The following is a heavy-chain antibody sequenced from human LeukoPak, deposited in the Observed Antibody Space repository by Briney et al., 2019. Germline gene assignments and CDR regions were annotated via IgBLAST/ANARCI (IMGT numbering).Heavy chain of an antibody. D-gene: IGHD2-21*02. CDR1: GYRFISHY. CDR3: AREGSYCVGGDCYSFDF. V-gene: IGHV1-2*02. J-gene: IGHJ4*02. CDR2: MHAGNGNT. Sequence: EASVKVSCKASGYRFISHYIHWVRHAPGQGPEWLGWMHAGNGNTRYPEKFEGRVTMTRDTSSNTAYMDLTSLRSDDTAVYYCAREGSYCVGGDCYSFDFWGQGTLVTVSS.